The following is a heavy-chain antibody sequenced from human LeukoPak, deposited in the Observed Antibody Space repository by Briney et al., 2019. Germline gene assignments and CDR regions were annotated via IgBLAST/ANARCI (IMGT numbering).Heavy chain of an antibody. CDR1: GGSFSGYY. CDR2: INHSGST. CDR3: ARGLYSNSWYGY. J-gene: IGHJ4*02. Sequence: SETLSLTCAVYGGSFSGYYWSWIRQPPGKGLEWIGEINHSGSTNYNPSLKSRVTISVDTSKNQFSLKLSSVTAADTAVYYCARGLYSNSWYGYWGQGTLVTVSS. D-gene: IGHD6-13*01. V-gene: IGHV4-34*01.